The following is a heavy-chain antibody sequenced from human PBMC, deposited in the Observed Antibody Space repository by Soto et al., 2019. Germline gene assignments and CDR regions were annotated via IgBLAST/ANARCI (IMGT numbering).Heavy chain of an antibody. Sequence: PSETLSLTCAVSGDSVSNDNYYWSWIRQPPGKGLEWIGYIYYSGTTNYNSYLKSRLSLSVDMSKNQFSLKLASVTAADTAVYFCPRSQRGRTAFTFDYWGQGALVTVSS. CDR1: GDSVSNDNYY. J-gene: IGHJ4*02. D-gene: IGHD3-16*01. CDR3: PRSQRGRTAFTFDY. CDR2: IYYSGTT. V-gene: IGHV4-61*01.